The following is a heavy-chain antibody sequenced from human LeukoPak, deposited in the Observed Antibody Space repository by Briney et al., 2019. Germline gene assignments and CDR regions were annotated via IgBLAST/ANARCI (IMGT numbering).Heavy chain of an antibody. D-gene: IGHD4-17*01. J-gene: IGHJ1*01. CDR3: ARDPYYGDYGYFQH. CDR1: GYMFTGYY. Sequence: ASVKVSCKASGYMFTGYYMHWVRQAPGQGLEWMGWTNPNSGGTNYAQKFQGRVTMTRDTSISTAYMELSRLRSDDAAVYYCARDPYYGDYGYFQHWGQGTLVTVSS. V-gene: IGHV1-2*02. CDR2: TNPNSGGT.